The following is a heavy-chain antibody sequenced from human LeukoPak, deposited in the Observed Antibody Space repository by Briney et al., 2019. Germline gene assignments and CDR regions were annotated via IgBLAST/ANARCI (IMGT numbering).Heavy chain of an antibody. V-gene: IGHV1-3*01. CDR1: GYTFTSYA. J-gene: IGHJ4*02. Sequence: GASVKVSCKASGYTFTSYAMRWVRQAPGQRLEWMGWINGGNGNTKHSQKFQGRVTITRDTSASTAYMHLSSLRSEDTAVYYCARGGRRYFDYFDYWGQGTLVTVSS. CDR3: ARGGRRYFDYFDY. D-gene: IGHD3-9*01. CDR2: INGGNGNT.